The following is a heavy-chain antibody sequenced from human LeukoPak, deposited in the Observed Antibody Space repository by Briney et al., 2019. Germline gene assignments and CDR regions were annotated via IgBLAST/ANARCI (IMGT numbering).Heavy chain of an antibody. J-gene: IGHJ5*02. CDR1: GFTFSGSV. CDR3: AAQGGRTGAYDP. V-gene: IGHV3-64*01. CDR2: IDPNGEAS. Sequence: GGSLRLSCAASGFTFSGSVMLCGRQAPGMGLEYVSSIDPNGEASYYANSVKGRFSISRDNSNNMLYLQMGSLTSADMGVYYCAAQGGRTGAYDPWGQGTLVTVAS. D-gene: IGHD3/OR15-3a*01.